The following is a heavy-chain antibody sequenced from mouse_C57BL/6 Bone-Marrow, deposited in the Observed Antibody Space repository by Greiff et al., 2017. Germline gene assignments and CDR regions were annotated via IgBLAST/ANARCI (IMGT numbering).Heavy chain of an antibody. CDR1: GYTFTDYY. J-gene: IGHJ4*01. CDR2: INPNNGGT. V-gene: IGHV1-26*01. Sequence: VQLQQSGPELVKPGASVKISCKASGYTFTDYYMNWVKQSHGKSLEWIGDINPNNGGTSYNQKFKGKATLTVDKSSSTAYMELRSLTSEDSAVYYCAGPYYSNYPYWGQGTSVTVSS. D-gene: IGHD2-5*01. CDR3: AGPYYSNYPY.